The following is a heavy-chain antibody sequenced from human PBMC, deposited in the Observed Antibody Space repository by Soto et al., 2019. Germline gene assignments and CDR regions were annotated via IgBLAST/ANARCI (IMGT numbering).Heavy chain of an antibody. J-gene: IGHJ3*02. CDR2: IIPIFGTA. CDR1: GGTFSSYA. V-gene: IGHV1-69*06. Sequence: QVQLVQSGAEVKKPGSSVKVSCKASGGTFSSYAISWVRQAPGQGLEWMGGIIPIFGTANYAQKFQGRVTITADKSTSTAYMELSSLRSEDTAVYYCARVAQDIVVVVAGTRGAAFDIWGQGTMVTVSS. D-gene: IGHD2-15*01. CDR3: ARVAQDIVVVVAGTRGAAFDI.